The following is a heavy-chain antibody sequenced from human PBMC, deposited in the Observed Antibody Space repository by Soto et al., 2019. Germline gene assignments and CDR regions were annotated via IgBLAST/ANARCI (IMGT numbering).Heavy chain of an antibody. CDR2: IYYSGST. CDR1: GGSISSSSYY. CDR3: ASTAPTYYYDTSGYSRPFQY. Sequence: PSETLSLTCTVSGGSISSSSYYWGWIRQPPGKGLEWIGTIYYSGSTYYNPSLKSRVTIPVDTSKNQFSLKLSSVTAADTAVYYCASTAPTYYYDTSGYSRPFQYWGQGTLVTVSS. V-gene: IGHV4-39*01. J-gene: IGHJ1*01. D-gene: IGHD3-22*01.